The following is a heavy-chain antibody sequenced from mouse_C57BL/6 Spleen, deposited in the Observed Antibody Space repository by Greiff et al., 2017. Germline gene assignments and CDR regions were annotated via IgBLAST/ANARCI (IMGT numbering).Heavy chain of an antibody. J-gene: IGHJ3*01. CDR2: IYPGDGDT. CDR1: GYAFSSYW. Sequence: QVQLQQSGAELVKPGASVKISCKASGYAFSSYWMNWVKQRPGKGLEWIGQIYPGDGDTNYNGKFKGKATLTADKSSSTAYMQLSSLTSEDSAVYFCARLDSNYVSWFAYWGQGTLVTVSA. V-gene: IGHV1-80*01. CDR3: ARLDSNYVSWFAY. D-gene: IGHD2-5*01.